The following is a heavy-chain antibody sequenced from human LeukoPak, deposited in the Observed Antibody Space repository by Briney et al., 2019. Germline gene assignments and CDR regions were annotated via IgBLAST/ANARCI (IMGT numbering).Heavy chain of an antibody. CDR2: ISWDGGST. J-gene: IGHJ4*02. D-gene: IGHD5-18*01. V-gene: IGHV3-43D*03. Sequence: GGSLRLSCAASGFTFDDYAMHWVRHAPGKGLEWVSLISWDGGSTYYADSVKGRFTISRDNSKNSLYLQMNSLRAEDTALYYCAKAQHLWLSLPLDYWGQGTLVTVSS. CDR3: AKAQHLWLSLPLDY. CDR1: GFTFDDYA.